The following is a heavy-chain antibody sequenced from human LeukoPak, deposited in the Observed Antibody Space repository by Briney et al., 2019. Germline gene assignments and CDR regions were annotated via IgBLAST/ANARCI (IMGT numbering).Heavy chain of an antibody. D-gene: IGHD2-15*01. CDR1: GFTVSSIY. V-gene: IGHV3-53*01. Sequence: PGGSLRLSCAASGFTVSSIYMSWVRQAPGKGLEWVSVIYSGGSTYYADSVKGRFTISRDNSKNTLYLQMSSLRAEDTAVYYCVRDGLCSGGSCYSADYWGQGTLVTVSS. CDR3: VRDGLCSGGSCYSADY. J-gene: IGHJ4*02. CDR2: IYSGGST.